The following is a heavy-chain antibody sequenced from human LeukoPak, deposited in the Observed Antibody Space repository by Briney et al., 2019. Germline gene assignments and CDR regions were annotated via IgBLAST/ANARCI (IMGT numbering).Heavy chain of an antibody. Sequence: PSETLSLTCTVSGGSISSYYWSWIRQPPGKGLEWIGYIYYSGSTNYNPSLKSRVTISVDTSKNQFSLKLSSVTAADTAVYYCARLGGAREAFDIWGQGTMVTVSS. CDR3: ARLGGAREAFDI. CDR1: GGSISSYY. J-gene: IGHJ3*02. V-gene: IGHV4-59*01. CDR2: IYYSGST.